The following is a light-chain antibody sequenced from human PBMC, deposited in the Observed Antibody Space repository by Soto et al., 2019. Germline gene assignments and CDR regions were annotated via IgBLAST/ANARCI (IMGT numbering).Light chain of an antibody. Sequence: EIVMTQSPATLSVSPGERATLSCRASQSIGSNLAWYQQKPGQAPMLLIYGASTRATGIPARFSGSGSGTEFTLTISSLQSEDFAVYYCQQYNNWPPYTFGQGTKLEIK. CDR1: QSIGSN. CDR3: QQYNNWPPYT. V-gene: IGKV3-15*01. J-gene: IGKJ2*01. CDR2: GAS.